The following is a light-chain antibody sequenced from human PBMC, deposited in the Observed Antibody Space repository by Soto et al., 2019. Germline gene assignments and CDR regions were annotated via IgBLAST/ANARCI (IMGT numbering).Light chain of an antibody. Sequence: EFVLTQSPDTLSLSPGERATLSCRASQSVSSNYLAWYQQKPGQAPRLLIFGASSRATGIPDRFSGSGSGTDFTLTVSRLEPEDLAVYYCQQYGSSPWTFGHGTKVEIK. CDR2: GAS. CDR3: QQYGSSPWT. J-gene: IGKJ1*01. V-gene: IGKV3-20*01. CDR1: QSVSSNY.